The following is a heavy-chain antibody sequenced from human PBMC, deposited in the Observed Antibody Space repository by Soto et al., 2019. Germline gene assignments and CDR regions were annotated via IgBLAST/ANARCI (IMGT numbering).Heavy chain of an antibody. CDR1: GYTFTSYG. J-gene: IGHJ4*02. D-gene: IGHD3-16*02. CDR2: ISAYNGNT. CDR3: ARGYREVTHFDY. V-gene: IGHV1-18*01. Sequence: QVQLVQSGAEVKKPGASVKVSCKASGYTFTSYGINWVRQAPGQGLEWMVWISAYNGNTNYAQKVLGRITMTTDTSTSSAYMELRSLRSDDTAVYYCARGYREVTHFDYWGQGTLVTISS.